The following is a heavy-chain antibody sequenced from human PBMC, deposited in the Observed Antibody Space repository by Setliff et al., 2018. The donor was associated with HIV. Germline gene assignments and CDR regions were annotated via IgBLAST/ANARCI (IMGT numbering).Heavy chain of an antibody. J-gene: IGHJ6*03. CDR2: VYHSGST. CDR3: ARHRDPPGTSWIFYYYYMDL. CDR1: GNSISSSSHY. D-gene: IGHD2-2*01. V-gene: IGHV4-39*01. Sequence: SETLSLTCSVSGNSISSSSHYWGWIRQPPGKGLEWIGSVYHSGSTHYNPSLKSRVTISVDTSKNQFSLKLTSVTAADTAVYYCARHRDPPGTSWIFYYYYMDLWGGGTTVTVSS.